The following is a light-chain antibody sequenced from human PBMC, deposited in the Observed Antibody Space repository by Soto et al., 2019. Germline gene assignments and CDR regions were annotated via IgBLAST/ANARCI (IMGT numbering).Light chain of an antibody. CDR2: DVS. J-gene: IGLJ1*01. CDR1: GSDVGGSNS. V-gene: IGLV2-14*01. Sequence: QSVLTQPASVSGSPGQSITISCTGTGSDVGGSNSVSWYQQHPGKVPKLMIYDVSKRPSGVSNRVSDSKSGNTASLTISGLQAEDEADYYCGSYTNRSTPYVFGPGT. CDR3: GSYTNRSTPYV.